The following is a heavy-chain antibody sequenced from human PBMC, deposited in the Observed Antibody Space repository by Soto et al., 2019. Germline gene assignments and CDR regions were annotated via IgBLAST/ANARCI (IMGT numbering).Heavy chain of an antibody. J-gene: IGHJ3*01. CDR3: TKEAHGPIGYFEAFDV. D-gene: IGHD3-22*01. Sequence: DAQLVESGGGLVQPGKSLRISCVASGFTFDDHTMHWVRQAPGRGLEWVSCINWNSGIRGYADSVKGRFTISRDNAKNSLYLRMDSLRPDDTAVYYCTKEAHGPIGYFEAFDVWGQGTKVTVSS. CDR1: GFTFDDHT. V-gene: IGHV3-9*01. CDR2: INWNSGIR.